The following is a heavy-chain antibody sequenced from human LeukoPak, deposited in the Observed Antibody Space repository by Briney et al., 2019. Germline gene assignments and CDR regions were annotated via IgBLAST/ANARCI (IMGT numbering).Heavy chain of an antibody. D-gene: IGHD6-19*01. J-gene: IGHJ1*01. CDR3: ARALAVADPRVWFQH. Sequence: SETLSLTCAVSSGSISSSSYYWGWIRQPPGKGLEWIGSIYYSGSTYYNPSLKSRVTLSVDTSKNQFSLKLRSVTAADTAVYYCARALAVADPRVWFQHWGQGTLVTVSS. V-gene: IGHV4-39*01. CDR2: IYYSGST. CDR1: SGSISSSSYY.